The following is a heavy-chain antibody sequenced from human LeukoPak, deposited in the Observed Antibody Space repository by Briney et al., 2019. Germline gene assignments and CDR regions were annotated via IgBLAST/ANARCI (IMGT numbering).Heavy chain of an antibody. Sequence: GGSLRLSCAASGFTFSSYSMNWVRQAPGKGLEWVSSISSSSSYIYYADSVKGRFTISRDNAKNSLYLQMNSLRAEDTALYYCAKDIYYRSSSGLCFDYWGQGTLVTVSS. J-gene: IGHJ4*02. CDR1: GFTFSSYS. V-gene: IGHV3-21*04. CDR2: ISSSSSYI. CDR3: AKDIYYRSSSGLCFDY. D-gene: IGHD3-22*01.